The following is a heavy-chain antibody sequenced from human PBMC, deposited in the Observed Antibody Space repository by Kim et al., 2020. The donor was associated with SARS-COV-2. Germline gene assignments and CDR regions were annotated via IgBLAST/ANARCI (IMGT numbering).Heavy chain of an antibody. J-gene: IGHJ6*02. V-gene: IGHV5-51*01. CDR3: ARHSDYYGSGSPLYYYYYGSDV. D-gene: IGHD3-10*01. Sequence: GESLKISCKGSGYSFTSYWIGWVRQMPGKGLEWMGIIYPGDSDTRYSPSFQGQVTISADKSISTAYLQWSSLKASDTAMYYCARHSDYYGSGSPLYYYYYGSDVWGQGTTVTISS. CDR1: GYSFTSYW. CDR2: IYPGDSDT.